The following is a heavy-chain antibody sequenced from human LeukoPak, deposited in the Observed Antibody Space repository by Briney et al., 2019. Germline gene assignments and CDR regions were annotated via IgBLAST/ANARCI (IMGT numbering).Heavy chain of an antibody. CDR3: ARYLDYYGSGSYFRNFDY. J-gene: IGHJ4*02. CDR1: GGSISSGGYY. V-gene: IGHV4-31*03. D-gene: IGHD3-10*01. Sequence: SETLSLTCTVSGGSISSGGYYWSWIRQRPGKGLEWIGYIYYSGSTYYNPSLKSRVTISVDTSKNQFSLKLSSVTAADTAVYYCARYLDYYGSGSYFRNFDYWGQGTLVTVSS. CDR2: IYYSGST.